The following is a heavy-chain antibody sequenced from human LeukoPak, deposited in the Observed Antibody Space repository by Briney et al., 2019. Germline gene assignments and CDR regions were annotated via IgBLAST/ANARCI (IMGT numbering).Heavy chain of an antibody. Sequence: GGSLRLSCLDSGFSFSSYWMSWVRQAPGKGLEWVANIKQDGSDKYYVDSVKGRFTISRDNAKNSLYLQMNSLRAEDTAVYFCASGPRWVGAHWAHSFDIRGQGTMVTVSS. V-gene: IGHV3-7*01. CDR3: ASGPRWVGAHWAHSFDI. J-gene: IGHJ3*02. CDR2: IKQDGSDK. D-gene: IGHD1-26*01. CDR1: GFSFSSYW.